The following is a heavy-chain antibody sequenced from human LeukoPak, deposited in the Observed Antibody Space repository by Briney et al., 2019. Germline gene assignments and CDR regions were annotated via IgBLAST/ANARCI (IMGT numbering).Heavy chain of an antibody. J-gene: IGHJ4*02. V-gene: IGHV3-48*01. D-gene: IGHD2-2*01. CDR2: ISSSSSTI. Sequence: PGGSLRLSCAASGFTFSSYSMNWVRQAPGKGLEWVSYISSSSSTIYYADSVKGRFTISRDNAKNSLYLQMNSLRAEDTAVYYCAMLGYCSSTSCVGVDYWGQGTLVTVSS. CDR3: AMLGYCSSTSCVGVDY. CDR1: GFTFSSYS.